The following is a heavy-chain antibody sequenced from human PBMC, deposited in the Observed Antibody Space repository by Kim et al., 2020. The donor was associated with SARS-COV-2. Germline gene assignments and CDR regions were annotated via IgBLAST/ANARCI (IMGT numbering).Heavy chain of an antibody. V-gene: IGHV1-69*13. D-gene: IGHD1-7*01. CDR1: GGTFSSYA. CDR3: ARVKLGTGTTGNGWFDP. J-gene: IGHJ5*02. CDR2: IIPIFGTA. Sequence: SVKVSCKASGGTFSSYAISWVRQAPGQGLEWMGGIIPIFGTANYAQKFQGRVTITADESTSTAYMELSSLRSEDTAVYYCARVKLGTGTTGNGWFDPWGQGTLVTVSS.